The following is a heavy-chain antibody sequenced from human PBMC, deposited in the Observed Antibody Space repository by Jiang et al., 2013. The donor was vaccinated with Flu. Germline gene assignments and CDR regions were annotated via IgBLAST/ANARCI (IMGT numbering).Heavy chain of an antibody. CDR2: INPDSAGT. J-gene: IGHJ4*02. D-gene: IGHD4-17*01. CDR1: GYTFTDYY. Sequence: VQLVESGAEVKKPGASVKVTCKTSGYTFTDYYIHWVRQAPGQGLEWMGRINPDSAGTNYAQKFQGRFTMTRDTSISSVYMELRGLRSDDTAVYYCARVQEPSGDFFDYWGQGTLVTVSS. CDR3: ARVQEPSGDFFDY. V-gene: IGHV1-2*06.